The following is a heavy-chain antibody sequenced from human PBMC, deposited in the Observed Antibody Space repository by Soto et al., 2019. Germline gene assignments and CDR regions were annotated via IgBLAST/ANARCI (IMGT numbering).Heavy chain of an antibody. D-gene: IGHD3-22*01. Sequence: QVQLVESGGGVVQPGRSLRLSCAASGFTFSSYAMHWVRKAPGKGLEWVAVISYDGSNKYYADSVKGRFTISRDNSKNTVYLQMNSLRAEDTAVYYCAREEDYYDSSGYYYFDYWGQRTLVTVSS. CDR3: AREEDYYDSSGYYYFDY. CDR2: ISYDGSNK. J-gene: IGHJ4*02. V-gene: IGHV3-30-3*01. CDR1: GFTFSSYA.